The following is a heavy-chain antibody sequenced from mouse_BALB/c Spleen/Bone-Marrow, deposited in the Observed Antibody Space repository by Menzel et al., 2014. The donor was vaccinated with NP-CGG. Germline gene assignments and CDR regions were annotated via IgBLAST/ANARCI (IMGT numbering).Heavy chain of an antibody. D-gene: IGHD1-1*01. V-gene: IGHV1-80*01. CDR1: GYAFSFYW. Sequence: VKLQESGAELVRPGSSVKISCKTSGYAFSFYWMNWVKQRPGQGLEWIGQIYPGGGDTNYNGKFKGKATLTADTSSGTAYMQLSSLTSEDSAVYFCARAGLSTDYWGQGTSLTVSS. J-gene: IGHJ2*02. CDR3: ARAGLSTDY. CDR2: IYPGGGDT.